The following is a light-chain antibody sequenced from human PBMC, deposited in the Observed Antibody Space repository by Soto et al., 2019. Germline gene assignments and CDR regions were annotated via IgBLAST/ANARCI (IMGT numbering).Light chain of an antibody. V-gene: IGKV1-27*01. CDR3: QKYDRAPAM. J-gene: IGKJ1*01. CDR2: PAS. CDR1: QDIKKF. Sequence: DIQLTQSPSSLSASLGDRVTITCRASQDIKKFLACYQQRPGKVPDLLIYPASTLRSGVPSRFSGNASGTDFSFTISSLQPEDVATYYCQKYDRAPAMFGQGTKVDIK.